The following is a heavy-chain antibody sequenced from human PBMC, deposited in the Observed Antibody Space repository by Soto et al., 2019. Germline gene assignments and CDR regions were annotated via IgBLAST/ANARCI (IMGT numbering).Heavy chain of an antibody. CDR1: GGSISSYY. V-gene: IGHV4-59*01. D-gene: IGHD2-2*01. CDR3: AREYCSSTSCYGVFDP. Sequence: SETLSLTCTVSGGSISSYYWSWIRQPPGKGLEWIGYIYYSGSTNYNPSLKSRVTISVDTSKNQFSLKLSSVTAADTAVYYCAREYCSSTSCYGVFDPWGQGTLVTVSS. J-gene: IGHJ5*02. CDR2: IYYSGST.